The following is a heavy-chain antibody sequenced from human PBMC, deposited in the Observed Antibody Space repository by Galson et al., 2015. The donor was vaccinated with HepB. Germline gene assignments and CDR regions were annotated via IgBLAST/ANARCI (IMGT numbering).Heavy chain of an antibody. V-gene: IGHV1-2*02. J-gene: IGHJ4*02. Sequence: SVKVSCKASGYTFTGYYMHWVRQAPGQGLEWMGWINPNSGGTNYAQKFQGRVTMTRDTSISTAYMELSRLRSDDTAVYYCARDRRRLFLEWLLDYWGQGTLVTVSS. CDR3: ARDRRRLFLEWLLDY. D-gene: IGHD3-3*01. CDR1: GYTFTGYY. CDR2: INPNSGGT.